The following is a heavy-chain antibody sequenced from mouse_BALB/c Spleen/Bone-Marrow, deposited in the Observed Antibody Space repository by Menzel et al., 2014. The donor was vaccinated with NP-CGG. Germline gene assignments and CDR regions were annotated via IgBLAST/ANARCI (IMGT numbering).Heavy chain of an antibody. J-gene: IGHJ2*01. V-gene: IGHV5-17*02. Sequence: EVNVVESGGGLVQPGGSRKLSCAASGFTFSSFGMHWVRQAPEKGLEWVAYISSGSSTIYYADTVMGRFTISRDNPKNTLFLQMTSLRPEDTAMYYCARSGSSSGYFDYWGQGTTLTVSS. CDR1: GFTFSSFG. CDR3: ARSGSSSGYFDY. CDR2: ISSGSSTI. D-gene: IGHD1-1*01.